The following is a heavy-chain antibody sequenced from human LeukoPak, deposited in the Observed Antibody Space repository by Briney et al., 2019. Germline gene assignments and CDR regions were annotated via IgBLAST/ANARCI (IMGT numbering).Heavy chain of an antibody. Sequence: GGSLRLSCAASGFTFSSYSMNWVRRAPGKGLEWVSSISSSSSYIYYADSVKGRFTISRDNAKNSLYLQMNSLRAEDTAVYYCARAEDIVVVPAAMYYYYYGMDVWGKGTTVTVSS. J-gene: IGHJ6*04. CDR1: GFTFSSYS. CDR2: ISSSSSYI. D-gene: IGHD2-2*01. CDR3: ARAEDIVVVPAAMYYYYYGMDV. V-gene: IGHV3-21*01.